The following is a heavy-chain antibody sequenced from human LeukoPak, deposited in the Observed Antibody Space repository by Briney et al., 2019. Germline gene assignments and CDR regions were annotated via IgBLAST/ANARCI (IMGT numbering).Heavy chain of an antibody. CDR2: IIPIFGTA. J-gene: IGHJ4*02. V-gene: IGHV1-69*13. CDR1: GGTFSSYA. Sequence: SVKVSCKASGGTFSSYAISWVRQAPGQGLEWMGGIIPIFGTANYAQKFQGRVTITADESTSTAYMELSSLRSEDTAVYYCATSVMMTYIYFDYWGQGTLVTVSS. D-gene: IGHD3-16*01. CDR3: ATSVMMTYIYFDY.